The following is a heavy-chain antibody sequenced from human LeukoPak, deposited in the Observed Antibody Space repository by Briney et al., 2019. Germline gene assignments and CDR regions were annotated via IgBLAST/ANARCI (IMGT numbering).Heavy chain of an antibody. Sequence: PGGYLRLSCAASGFTFSSYGMHWVRQAPGKGLEWVAFIRYDGSNKYYADSVKGRFTISRDNSKNTLYLQMNSLRAVDTAVYYCAKGARFIARGGIDYWGQGTLVTVSS. D-gene: IGHD4-23*01. CDR1: GFTFSSYG. V-gene: IGHV3-30*02. J-gene: IGHJ4*02. CDR3: AKGARFIARGGIDY. CDR2: IRYDGSNK.